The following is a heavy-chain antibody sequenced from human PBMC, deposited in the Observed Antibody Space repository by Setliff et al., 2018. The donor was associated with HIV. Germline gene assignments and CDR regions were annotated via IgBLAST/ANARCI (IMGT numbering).Heavy chain of an antibody. Sequence: SETLSLTCSVSGGSISDNKYYWSWIRQPPGKGLEWTGSIYHSGSANYNPSLKSRVIISIDKSKNKFSLKVSSVTAADTAVYYCARILVAAAGTGFDPWGQGILVTVSS. CDR1: GGSISDNKYY. V-gene: IGHV4-39*07. D-gene: IGHD6-13*01. J-gene: IGHJ5*02. CDR2: IYHSGSA. CDR3: ARILVAAAGTGFDP.